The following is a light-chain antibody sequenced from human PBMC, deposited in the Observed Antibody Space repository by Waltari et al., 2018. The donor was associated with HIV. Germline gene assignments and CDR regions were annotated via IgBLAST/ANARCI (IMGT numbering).Light chain of an antibody. J-gene: IGLJ3*02. V-gene: IGLV1-40*01. CDR1: SSDIGAGSH. CDR2: DNN. CDR3: QSYDSSLTGWV. Sequence: QSVLTQPPSVSGAPGPRVTISCTGGSSDIGAGSHVHWYQQFPGTAPNLLSYDNNNPPSGGPDRVSGSKSGTSASLAIAGLQAEDEADYYCQSYDSSLTGWVFGGGTKLTVL.